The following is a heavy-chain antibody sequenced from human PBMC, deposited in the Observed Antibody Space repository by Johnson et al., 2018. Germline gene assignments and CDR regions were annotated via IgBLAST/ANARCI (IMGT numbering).Heavy chain of an antibody. CDR3: ARLIIGTISCAFDI. V-gene: IGHV3-30*03. Sequence: QVQLVQSGGGVVQPGRSLRLSCAASGFTFSSYGMHWVRQAPGKGLEWVAVISYDGSNKYFADSVKGRFTISRDNSKNTLYLQMNSLRAEDTAVYDCARLIIGTISCAFDIWGQGTMVTVSS. CDR1: GFTFSSYG. D-gene: IGHD3-3*01. CDR2: ISYDGSNK. J-gene: IGHJ3*02.